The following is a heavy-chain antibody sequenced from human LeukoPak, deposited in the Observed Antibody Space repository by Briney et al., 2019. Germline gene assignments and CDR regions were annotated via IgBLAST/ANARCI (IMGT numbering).Heavy chain of an antibody. V-gene: IGHV1-24*01. Sequence: ASVKVSCKVSGYTLTELSMHWVRQAPGKGLEWMGGFDPEDGETIYAQKLQGRVTMTTDTSTSTAYMELRNLRSDDTAVYYCARMTTVTPDYFDYWGQGTLVTVSS. D-gene: IGHD4-17*01. J-gene: IGHJ4*02. CDR1: GYTLTELS. CDR2: FDPEDGET. CDR3: ARMTTVTPDYFDY.